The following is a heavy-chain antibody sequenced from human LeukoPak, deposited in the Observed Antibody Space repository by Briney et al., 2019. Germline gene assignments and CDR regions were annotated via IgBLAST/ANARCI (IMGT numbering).Heavy chain of an antibody. CDR3: ASGAIAVAGTGDLGFDY. CDR1: GDSISSYY. CDR2: IYYSGST. Sequence: SETLSLTCTVSGDSISSYYWSWIRQPPGKGLEWIGYIYYSGSTKYNPSLKSRVTISVDTSKNQFSLKLNSVTAADTAVYYCASGAIAVAGTGDLGFDYWGQGTLVTVSS. V-gene: IGHV4-59*01. D-gene: IGHD6-19*01. J-gene: IGHJ4*02.